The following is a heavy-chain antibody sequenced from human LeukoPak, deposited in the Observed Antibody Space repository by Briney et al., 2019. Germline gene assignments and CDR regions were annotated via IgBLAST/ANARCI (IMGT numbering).Heavy chain of an antibody. V-gene: IGHV4-59*01. D-gene: IGHD6-13*01. Sequence: PSETLSLTCTDSGGSISSYYWSWIRQPPGKGLEWIGYIYYSGSTNYNPSLKSRVTISVDTSKNQFSLKLSSVTAADTAVYYCARVEGAATNWYFDLWGRGTLVTVSS. J-gene: IGHJ2*01. CDR3: ARVEGAATNWYFDL. CDR1: GGSISSYY. CDR2: IYYSGST.